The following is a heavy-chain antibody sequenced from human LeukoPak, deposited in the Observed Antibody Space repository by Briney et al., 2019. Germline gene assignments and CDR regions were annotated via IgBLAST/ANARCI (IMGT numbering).Heavy chain of an antibody. J-gene: IGHJ6*02. CDR1: GFTFSSYG. V-gene: IGHV3-30*18. D-gene: IGHD2-15*01. CDR2: ISYDGSNK. CDR3: AKGYCSGGSCYGLGYYYYYGMDV. Sequence: PGRSLRLSCAASGFTFSSYGMPWVRQAPGKGLEWVAVISYDGSNKYYADSVKGRFTISRDNSKNTLYLQMNSLRAEDTAVYYCAKGYCSGGSCYGLGYYYYYGMDVWGQGTTVTVSS.